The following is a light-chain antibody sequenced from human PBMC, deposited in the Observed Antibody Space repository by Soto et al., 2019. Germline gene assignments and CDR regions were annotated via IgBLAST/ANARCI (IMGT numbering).Light chain of an antibody. CDR3: QQYNNWPPYRT. Sequence: EIVMTQSPATLSVSPGERATLSCRASQSVGSNLAWYQLKPGQAPRLLIYGASTRGTGIPARFSGSGSGTDFTLTISSLQSEDFAICFCQQYNNWPPYRTFGQETKVEIK. CDR2: GAS. V-gene: IGKV3-15*01. CDR1: QSVGSN. J-gene: IGKJ1*01.